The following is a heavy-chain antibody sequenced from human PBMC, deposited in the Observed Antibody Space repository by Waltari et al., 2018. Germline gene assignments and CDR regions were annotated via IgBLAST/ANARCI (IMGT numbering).Heavy chain of an antibody. CDR3: ARSGEMKGTVDY. D-gene: IGHD1-1*01. CDR1: GGTLSSYT. CDR2: IIPFLGIS. V-gene: IGHV1-69*02. Sequence: QVQLVQSGAEVKKPGSSVKGSCKASGGTLSSYTVPWVRQAPGQGLEWMGSIIPFLGISKYAQSLQARLTITVDQSTNTGYMELKSLRPEDTGVYYCARSGEMKGTVDYWGQGTLVTVSS. J-gene: IGHJ4*02.